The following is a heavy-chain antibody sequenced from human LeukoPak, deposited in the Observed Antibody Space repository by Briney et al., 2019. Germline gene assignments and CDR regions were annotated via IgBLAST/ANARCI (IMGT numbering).Heavy chain of an antibody. CDR3: ARLGYYCSGGSCYSFGFDP. Sequence: ASVKVSCKASGYTFTGYYMHWVRQAPGQGLEWMGWINPNSGGTSYAQKFQGRVTMTRYTSISTAYMELSRLRSDDTAVYYCARLGYYCSGGSCYSFGFDPWGQGTLLTVSS. CDR2: INPNSGGT. J-gene: IGHJ5*02. D-gene: IGHD2-15*01. V-gene: IGHV1-2*02. CDR1: GYTFTGYY.